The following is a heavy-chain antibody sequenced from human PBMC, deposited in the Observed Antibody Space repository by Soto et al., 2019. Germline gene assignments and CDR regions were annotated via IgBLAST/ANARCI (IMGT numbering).Heavy chain of an antibody. J-gene: IGHJ3*02. CDR1: GFTFSTYG. V-gene: IGHV3-30*03. Sequence: QVQVVESGGGVVQPGRSLRLSCVASGFTFSTYGMHWVRQAPGKGLEWVAVISYDGINKYYADSVKGRFSISRDASRNTLYLQMNSLRAEDTAVYYCVADYVRTDNFEIWGQGTVVTVSS. CDR2: ISYDGINK. CDR3: VADYVRTDNFEI. D-gene: IGHD3-10*02.